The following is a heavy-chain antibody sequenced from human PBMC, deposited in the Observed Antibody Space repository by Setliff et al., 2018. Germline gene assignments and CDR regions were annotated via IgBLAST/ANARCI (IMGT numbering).Heavy chain of an antibody. D-gene: IGHD5-12*01. V-gene: IGHV3-7*01. J-gene: IGHJ6*03. CDR1: GFTFSSYW. CDR2: IKQDGSEK. CDR3: AREKMATNYYYYYMDV. Sequence: GGSLRLSCAASGFTFSSYWMSWVRQAPGKGLEWVANIKQDGSEKYYVDSVKGRFTISRDNAKNSLYLQMNSLRAEDTAVYYCAREKMATNYYYYYMDVWGKGATVTVSS.